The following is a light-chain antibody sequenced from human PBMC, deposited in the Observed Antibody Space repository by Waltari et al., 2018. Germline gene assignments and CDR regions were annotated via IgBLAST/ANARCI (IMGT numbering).Light chain of an antibody. Sequence: DIVMTQPPDSLTVSLGERATINCKSSQSVLYSSINKNYLAWYQQTPGQPPRLLSYGAATRDSGVTDRCSGSGSGTDCTLPISSLQAEDVAVYYCQQDYTTPWTFGQGTQVEIK. CDR3: QQDYTTPWT. V-gene: IGKV4-1*01. CDR2: GAA. CDR1: QSVLYSSINKNY. J-gene: IGKJ1*01.